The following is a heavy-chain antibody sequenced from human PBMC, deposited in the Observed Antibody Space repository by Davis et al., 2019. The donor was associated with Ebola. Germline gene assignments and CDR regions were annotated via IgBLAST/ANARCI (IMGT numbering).Heavy chain of an antibody. J-gene: IGHJ4*02. CDR2: ISGSGGST. CDR3: AKMLGRRFDD. CDR1: GFTFSSNA. Sequence: PGGSLRLSCAASGFTFSSNAMSWVRQAPGKGLEWVSGISGSGGSTYYADSLKGRLTISRDNSKNTLFLQMNSLRAEDTAIYYCAKMLGRRFDDWGQGTLVTVSS. D-gene: IGHD3-10*02. V-gene: IGHV3-23*01.